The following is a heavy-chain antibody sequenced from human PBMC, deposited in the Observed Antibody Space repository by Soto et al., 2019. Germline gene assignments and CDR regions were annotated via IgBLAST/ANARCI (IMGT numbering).Heavy chain of an antibody. V-gene: IGHV2-5*02. CDR1: GFSLSTSGVC. D-gene: IGHD4-4*01. CDR3: AHIRHDYSNYVYPYYFDY. CDR2: IYWDDDK. Sequence: QITLKESGPTLVKPTQTLTLTCTFSGFSLSTSGVCVGWIRQPPGKALEWLSLIYWDDDKRYSPSLKSRLTITKDTSKNQVVLTMTNMDPVDTATYYCAHIRHDYSNYVYPYYFDYWGQGTLVTVFS. J-gene: IGHJ4*02.